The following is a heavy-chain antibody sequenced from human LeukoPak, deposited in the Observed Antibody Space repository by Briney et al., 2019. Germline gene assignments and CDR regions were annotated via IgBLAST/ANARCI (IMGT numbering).Heavy chain of an antibody. J-gene: IGHJ4*02. D-gene: IGHD2-21*01. CDR3: ANIVNSNAWRW. V-gene: IGHV4-34*01. CDR1: GESFSGYY. Sequence: SETLSLTCAVYGESFSGYYWSWVRQSPGKGLEWIGEINHSGSTNYNSSLKSRVTISVDTSMSQFSLRLSSVTAADTAVYYCANIVNSNAWRWGGQGTLVTVSS. CDR2: INHSGST.